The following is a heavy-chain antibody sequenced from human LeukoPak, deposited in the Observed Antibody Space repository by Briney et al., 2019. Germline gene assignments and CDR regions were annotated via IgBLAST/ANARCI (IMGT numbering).Heavy chain of an antibody. D-gene: IGHD3/OR15-3a*01. J-gene: IGHJ4*02. CDR2: INHSGST. CDR3: ARQTGSGLFILP. Sequence: SETLSLTCAVYGGSFSGYYWSWLRQPPGKGLEWIGEINHSGSTNYNASLKSQVSISIDTSKNQFSLRLTSVTAADTAVYYCARQTGSGLFILPGGQGTLVTVSS. V-gene: IGHV4-34*01. CDR1: GGSFSGYY.